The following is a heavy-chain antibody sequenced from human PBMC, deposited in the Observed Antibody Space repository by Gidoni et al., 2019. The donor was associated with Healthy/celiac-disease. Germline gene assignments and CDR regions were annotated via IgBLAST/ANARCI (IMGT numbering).Heavy chain of an antibody. J-gene: IGHJ6*02. V-gene: IGHV3-23*01. CDR2: ISGSGGST. CDR1: GFTFSRYA. Sequence: EVQLLESGGGLVQPGGSLRLSCAASGFTFSRYAMSWVRQAPGKGLEWVSAISGSGGSTYYADSVKGRFTISRDNSKNTLYLQMNSLRAEDTAVYYCAKSDSYPYYYYYGMDVWGQGTTVTVSS. CDR3: AKSDSYPYYYYYGMDV. D-gene: IGHD2-21*02.